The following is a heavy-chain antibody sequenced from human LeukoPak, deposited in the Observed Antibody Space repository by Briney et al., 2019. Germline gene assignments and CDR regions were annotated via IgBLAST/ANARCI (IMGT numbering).Heavy chain of an antibody. D-gene: IGHD3-10*01. J-gene: IGHJ6*04. V-gene: IGHV4-38-2*01. CDR3: ASYYASGVSAYNYYGMDV. CDR2: MSHNRGT. CDR1: GHSISTGYY. Sequence: SETLSPTCAVSGHSISTGYYWGWIRQPPGKGLEWIGSMSHNRGTYYNPSLKSQATISMDTSKNQISLRLTSVTAADTAVYYCASYYASGVSAYNYYGMDVWGKGTTVTVSS.